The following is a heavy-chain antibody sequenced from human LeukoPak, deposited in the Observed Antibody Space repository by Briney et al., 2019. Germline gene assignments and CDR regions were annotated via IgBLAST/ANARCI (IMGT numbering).Heavy chain of an antibody. CDR3: ASRDYFDY. Sequence: PGGSLRLSCEASGFTISSYWMTWVRQAPGKGLEWVSYITADSGTTYYADSVKGRFTISRDNAKNSLYLQMNSLRDEDTAVYYCASRDYFDYWGQGTLVTVSS. CDR1: GFTISSYW. V-gene: IGHV3-48*02. J-gene: IGHJ4*02. CDR2: ITADSGTT.